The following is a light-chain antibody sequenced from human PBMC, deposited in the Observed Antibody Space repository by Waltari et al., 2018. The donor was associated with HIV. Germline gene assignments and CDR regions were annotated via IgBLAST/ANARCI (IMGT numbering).Light chain of an antibody. V-gene: IGLV1-47*01. Sequence: QSGLSQPPSTSRPPGQRVVISCSGDSSNVGKNYVSWFQQLPGVTPSLLIYRNDRRPSGVHDRFAAAKSGTSAALVIRGLRSDDEADYFCAAWDDALSSWLFGGGTKLTVL. CDR1: SSNVGKNY. CDR2: RND. CDR3: AAWDDALSSWL. J-gene: IGLJ6*01.